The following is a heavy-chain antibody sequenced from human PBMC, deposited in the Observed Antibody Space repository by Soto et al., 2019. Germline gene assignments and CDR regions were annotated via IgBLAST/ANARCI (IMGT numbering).Heavy chain of an antibody. J-gene: IGHJ6*03. Sequence: SETLSLTCTVSGGPIRNYYWSWLRQPPGKGLEWIAYISYGGSTNYNPSLKSRVTISVDTSKNQFSLKLSSVTAADTALYYCARVPPNCDYYYYYMDVWGKGTTVTVSS. D-gene: IGHD2-21*01. CDR2: ISYGGST. V-gene: IGHV4-59*01. CDR3: ARVPPNCDYYYYYMDV. CDR1: GGPIRNYY.